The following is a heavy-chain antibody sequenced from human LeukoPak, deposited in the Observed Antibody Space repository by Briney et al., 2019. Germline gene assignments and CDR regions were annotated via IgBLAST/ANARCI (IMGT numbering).Heavy chain of an antibody. J-gene: IGHJ4*02. CDR3: ARGLLWFGELSWI. V-gene: IGHV3-7*01. Sequence: GGSLRLSCAASGFTFSGYWMSWVRQAPGKGLEWVANIKQDGSEKYYVDSVRGRFTISRDNARNSLYLQMNSLRAEDTAVYYCARGLLWFGELSWIWGQGTLVTVSS. D-gene: IGHD3-10*01. CDR2: IKQDGSEK. CDR1: GFTFSGYW.